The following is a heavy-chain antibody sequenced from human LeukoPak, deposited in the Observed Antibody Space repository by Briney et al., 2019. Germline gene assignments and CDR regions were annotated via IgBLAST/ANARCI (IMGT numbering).Heavy chain of an antibody. V-gene: IGHV4-61*02. D-gene: IGHD1-26*01. J-gene: IGHJ4*02. CDR2: IYTSGST. CDR1: GGSISSGSYY. Sequence: PSETLSLTCTVSGGSISSGSYYWSWIRQPAGKGLEWIGRIYTSGSTNYNPSLKSRVTISVDTSKNQFSLKLSSVTAADTAVYYCARGRYGGSYLYWGQGTLVTVSS. CDR3: ARGRYGGSYLY.